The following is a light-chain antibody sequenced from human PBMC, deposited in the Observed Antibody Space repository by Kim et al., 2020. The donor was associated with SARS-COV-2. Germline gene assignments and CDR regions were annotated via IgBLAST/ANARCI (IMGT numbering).Light chain of an antibody. V-gene: IGKV3-20*01. CDR3: QQYGRSLT. CDR1: HSVKNNY. CDR2: GAS. J-gene: IGKJ4*01. Sequence: WSPGERATLSCRASHSVKNNYVAWYQQKPGQAPRLLIYGASSRATGIPDRVSGSGSGTDFTLTISRLEPEDFAVYYCQQYGRSLTFGGGTKLEI.